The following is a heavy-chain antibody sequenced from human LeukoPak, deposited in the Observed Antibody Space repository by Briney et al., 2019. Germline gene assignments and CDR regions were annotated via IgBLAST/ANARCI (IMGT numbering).Heavy chain of an antibody. CDR3: AKVANYYYGSGSYYYYYYMDV. V-gene: IGHV3-7*01. CDR1: GFTFTTYW. J-gene: IGHJ6*03. CDR2: IKQDGTEK. D-gene: IGHD3-10*01. Sequence: GGSLRLSCAASGFTFTTYWMSWVRQAPGKGLEWVANIKQDGTEKYYVDSVKGRFTISRDNAKNSLYLQMNSLRVEDTAVYYCAKVANYYYGSGSYYYYYYMDVWGKGTTVTISS.